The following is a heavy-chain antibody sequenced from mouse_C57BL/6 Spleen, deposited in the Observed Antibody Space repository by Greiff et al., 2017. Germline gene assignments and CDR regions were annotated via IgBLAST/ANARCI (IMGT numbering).Heavy chain of an antibody. CDR2: INPNNGGT. CDR3: ARAVGRSYERYFDV. Sequence: EVQLQQSGPELVKPGASVKMSCKASGYTFTDYNMHWVKQSHGKSLEWIGYINPNNGGTRYNQKFKGKATLTVNKSSSTAYMELRSLTSEDSAVYYCARAVGRSYERYFDVWGTGTTVTVAS. D-gene: IGHD1-1*01. V-gene: IGHV1-22*01. CDR1: GYTFTDYN. J-gene: IGHJ1*03.